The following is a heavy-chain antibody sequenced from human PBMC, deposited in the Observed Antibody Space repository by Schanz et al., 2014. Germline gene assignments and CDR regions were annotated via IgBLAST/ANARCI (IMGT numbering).Heavy chain of an antibody. Sequence: DVQLLESGGGLVQPGGSLRLSCAASGFTFNSYAMTWVRQAPGKGLEWVSSISHSGGSKYYADSVKGRFTISRDNSENTLYLQMNSLSADDTAVCYCAKGMGYCSGGTCYDYYYYGLDVWGQGTTGTVAS. D-gene: IGHD2-15*01. CDR1: GFTFNSYA. J-gene: IGHJ6*02. CDR2: ISHSGGSK. CDR3: AKGMGYCSGGTCYDYYYYGLDV. V-gene: IGHV3-23*01.